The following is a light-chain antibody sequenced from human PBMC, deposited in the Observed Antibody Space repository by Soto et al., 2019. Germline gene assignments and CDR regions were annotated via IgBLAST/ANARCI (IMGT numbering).Light chain of an antibody. V-gene: IGKV1-39*01. CDR2: AAS. CDR1: QSISSY. CDR3: QQSDSTPLT. J-gene: IGKJ4*01. Sequence: DSHMIHSPSSLSASVGDRVTITCRASQSISSYLNWYQQKPGKAPKLLIYAASSLQSGVPSRFSGSGSGTDFTLTISSLQPEDFATYCSQQSDSTPLTFGGGTKVDI.